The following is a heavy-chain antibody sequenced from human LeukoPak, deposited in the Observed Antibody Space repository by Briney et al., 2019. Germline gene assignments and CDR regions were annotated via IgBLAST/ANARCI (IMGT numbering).Heavy chain of an antibody. J-gene: IGHJ4*02. CDR1: GFTFSSYW. D-gene: IGHD5-18*01. Sequence: PGGSLRLSCAASGFTFSSYWMHWVRQAPGKGLVWVSRINSDGSSTSYADSVKGRFTISRDNAKNTLYLQMNSLRAEDTAVYYCARGYGYSYGWYYFDYWGQGTLVTVSS. CDR3: ARGYGYSYGWYYFDY. CDR2: INSDGSST. V-gene: IGHV3-74*01.